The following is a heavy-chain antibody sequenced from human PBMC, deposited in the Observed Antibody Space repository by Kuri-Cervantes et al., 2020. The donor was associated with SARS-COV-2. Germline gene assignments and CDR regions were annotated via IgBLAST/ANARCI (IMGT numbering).Heavy chain of an antibody. Sequence: ASVKVSCKASGYTFTSYAMHWVRQAPGQRLEWMGWINAGNGNTKYSKKFKGRVTITMDTSASTAYMELSSLRSEDTAVYYCASDRREFPGWFDPWGQGTLVTVSS. V-gene: IGHV1-3*01. CDR1: GYTFTSYA. J-gene: IGHJ5*02. CDR2: INAGNGNT. CDR3: ASDRREFPGWFDP. D-gene: IGHD2-21*01.